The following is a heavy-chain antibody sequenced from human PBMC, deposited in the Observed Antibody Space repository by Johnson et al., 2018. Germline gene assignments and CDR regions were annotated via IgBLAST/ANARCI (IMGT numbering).Heavy chain of an antibody. CDR1: GGSISSYY. Sequence: QVQLQESGPGLVKPSETLSLTCTVSGGSISSYYWSWIRQPPGKGLEWIGYIYYSGSTNYNPSLKSRVTISVDTSKNQFSLKLSSVTAADTAVYYCARGKSSSVPGHWGQGTLVTVSS. CDR3: ARGKSSSVPGH. CDR2: IYYSGST. D-gene: IGHD6-19*01. V-gene: IGHV4-59*01. J-gene: IGHJ1*01.